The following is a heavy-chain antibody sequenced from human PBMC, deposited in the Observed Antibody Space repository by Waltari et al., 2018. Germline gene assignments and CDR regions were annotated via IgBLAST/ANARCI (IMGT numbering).Heavy chain of an antibody. D-gene: IGHD1-26*01. CDR1: GGSLSGYY. CDR2: ISYSGSEIT. Sequence: QVQLQESGPGLVKPSETLSLTCTVSGGSLSGYYWSWIRQPPGKGLEWIGYISYSGSEITNYNPSLKSHVTMTVDTSKNQFSLKLTSVTAADTAVYYCTRESSQESSYYYHMDVWGKGTTVTISS. CDR3: TRESSQESSYYYHMDV. J-gene: IGHJ6*03. V-gene: IGHV4-59*01.